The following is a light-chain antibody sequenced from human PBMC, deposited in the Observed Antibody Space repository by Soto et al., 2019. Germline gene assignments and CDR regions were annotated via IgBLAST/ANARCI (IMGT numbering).Light chain of an antibody. CDR3: QSYDSSLGGSRYVV. Sequence: QSVLTQPPSVSGAPGQRVTISCTGSSSNIGAGYDVHWYQQLPGTAPKLLIYGNSNRPSGVPDRFSGSKSGTSASLAITGLQAEDEADYYCQSYDSSLGGSRYVVFGGGTKLTVL. CDR1: SSNIGAGYD. J-gene: IGLJ2*01. V-gene: IGLV1-40*01. CDR2: GNS.